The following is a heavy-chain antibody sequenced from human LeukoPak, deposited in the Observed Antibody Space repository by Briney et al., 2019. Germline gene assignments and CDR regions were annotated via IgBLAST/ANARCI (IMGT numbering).Heavy chain of an antibody. CDR1: GGSISSGDYY. CDR2: IYHSGSI. V-gene: IGHV4-61*05. Sequence: SETLSLTCTVSGGSISSGDYYWSWIRQPPGKGLEWIGEIYHSGSINYNPSLKSRVTISVDKSKNQFSLNLSSVTAADTAMYYCASSGHTPPGAFGIWGQGTMVTVSS. D-gene: IGHD2-15*01. J-gene: IGHJ3*02. CDR3: ASSGHTPPGAFGI.